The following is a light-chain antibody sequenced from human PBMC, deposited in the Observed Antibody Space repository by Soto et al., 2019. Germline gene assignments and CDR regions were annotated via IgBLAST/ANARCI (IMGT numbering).Light chain of an antibody. V-gene: IGLV2-23*01. J-gene: IGLJ1*01. Sequence: QSALTQPASVSGSPGQSITISCTATSSDVGSYNLVSWYQQHPGKAPKLVIYEGTKRPSGVSNRFSGSKSGNTASLTISGLQAEDEADYYCCSYAGSSSPYVFGTGTKLTVL. CDR1: SSDVGSYNL. CDR2: EGT. CDR3: CSYAGSSSPYV.